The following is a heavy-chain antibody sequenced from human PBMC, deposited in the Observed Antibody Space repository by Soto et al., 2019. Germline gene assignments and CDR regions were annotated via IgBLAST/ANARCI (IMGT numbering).Heavy chain of an antibody. J-gene: IGHJ4*02. CDR1: GGSISSSNW. CDR2: IYHSGST. CDR3: ARCIAAAGPIAY. D-gene: IGHD6-13*01. Sequence: QVQLQESGPGLVKPSGTLSLTCAVSGGSISSSNWWSWVRQPPGKGLEWIGEIYHSGSTNYNPSLKSRXXIXVXXSKTQFSLKLSSVTAADTAVYYCARCIAAAGPIAYWGQGTLVTVSS. V-gene: IGHV4-4*02.